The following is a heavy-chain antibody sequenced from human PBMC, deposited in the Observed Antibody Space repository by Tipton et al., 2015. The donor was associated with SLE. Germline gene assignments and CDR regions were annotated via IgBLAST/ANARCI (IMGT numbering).Heavy chain of an antibody. CDR3: AKDDGDLVATKTDY. J-gene: IGHJ4*02. D-gene: IGHD5-12*01. CDR2: ISGSNGRT. Sequence: GSLRLSCAASGFSFSNYAMTWVRQAPAKGLEWASTISGSNGRTWYADSVKGRFTISRDNSKNTLFLQMNSLRVEDTAVYYCAKDDGDLVATKTDYWGQGALVTVSS. CDR1: GFSFSNYA. V-gene: IGHV3-23*01.